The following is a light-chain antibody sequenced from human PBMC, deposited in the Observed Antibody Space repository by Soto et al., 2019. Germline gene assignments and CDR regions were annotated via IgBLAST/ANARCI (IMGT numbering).Light chain of an antibody. CDR3: QQYYNWPPWT. Sequence: EIVMAQSPATLSVSPGERATLSCRASQSVSSNLAWYQQKPGQAPRVLIYAASTRATGIPDRFSGSGSGTEFTLTISSLHSEDFGVYYCQQYYNWPPWTFGQGTKVDNK. CDR2: AAS. J-gene: IGKJ1*01. CDR1: QSVSSN. V-gene: IGKV3-15*01.